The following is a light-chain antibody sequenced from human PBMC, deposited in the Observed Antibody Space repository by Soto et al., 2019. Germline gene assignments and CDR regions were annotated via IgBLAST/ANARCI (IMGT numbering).Light chain of an antibody. Sequence: EIVMTQSPATLSVSPGERATLSCRASQSVSSILAWYQQRPGQAPRLLIYGASTRATDIPARFSGSGSGTEFTLTITNLQSEDFAIYYCQHYNNWSTFGQGTRLEIK. V-gene: IGKV3-15*01. CDR1: QSVSSI. CDR3: QHYNNWST. J-gene: IGKJ5*01. CDR2: GAS.